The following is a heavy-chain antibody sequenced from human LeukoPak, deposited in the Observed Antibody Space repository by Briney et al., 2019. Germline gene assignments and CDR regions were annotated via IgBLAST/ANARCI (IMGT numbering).Heavy chain of an antibody. Sequence: PSETLSLTCTVSGGSISSDSSYWGWIRQPPGKGLEWIGTIYYTGSTYYNSSLKSRVTISVDTSKNQFSLKLSSVTAADTAVYYCASLLNGGVSHWFDPRGQGTLVTVSS. CDR3: ASLLNGGVSHWFDP. D-gene: IGHD7-27*01. CDR1: GGSISSDSSY. V-gene: IGHV4-39*01. CDR2: IYYTGST. J-gene: IGHJ5*02.